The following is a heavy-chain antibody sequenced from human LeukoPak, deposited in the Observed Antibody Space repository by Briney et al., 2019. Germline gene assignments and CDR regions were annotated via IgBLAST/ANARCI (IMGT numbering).Heavy chain of an antibody. CDR3: ARAIRADRRGSWFDP. CDR2: INQDGSEK. Sequence: GGSLRLSCVASGFTFSSYWMSWVRQAPGKGLEWVANINQDGSEKYYLDSVKGRFTISRDNAKSSLYLQLGSLRAEDTAVYYCARAIRADRRGSWFDPWGQGTLVTVSS. CDR1: GFTFSSYW. J-gene: IGHJ5*02. V-gene: IGHV3-7*01. D-gene: IGHD6-6*01.